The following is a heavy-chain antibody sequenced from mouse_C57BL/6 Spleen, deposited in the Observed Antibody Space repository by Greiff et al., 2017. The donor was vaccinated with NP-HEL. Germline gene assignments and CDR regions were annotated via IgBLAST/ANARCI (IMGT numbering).Heavy chain of an antibody. CDR2: IYPGSGST. V-gene: IGHV1-55*01. CDR1: GYTFTSYW. Sequence: VQLQQPGAELVKPGASVKMSCKASGYTFTSYWITWVKQRPGQGLEWIGDIYPGSGSTNYNEKFKSKATLTVDTSSSTAYMQLRSLPSEDSAVFYCARRDGDYYGRDYEGWGTGTTVTVAS. CDR3: ARRDGDYYGRDYEG. D-gene: IGHD1-1*01. J-gene: IGHJ1*03.